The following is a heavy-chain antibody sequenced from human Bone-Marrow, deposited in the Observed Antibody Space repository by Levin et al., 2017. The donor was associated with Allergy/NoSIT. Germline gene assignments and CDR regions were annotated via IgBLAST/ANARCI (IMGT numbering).Heavy chain of an antibody. CDR2: INPLFNTE. CDR1: GCTFSSSA. CDR3: ARDAWWELITWFDP. D-gene: IGHD4-23*01. V-gene: IGHV1-69*06. J-gene: IGHJ5*02. Sequence: PGESLKISCKASGCTFSSSAISWVRQAPGQGLEWLGGINPLFNTENYAQKFQGRVTITADKYTGTAYMELNSLRYEDTAVYYCARDAWWELITWFDPWGQGTLVTVSS.